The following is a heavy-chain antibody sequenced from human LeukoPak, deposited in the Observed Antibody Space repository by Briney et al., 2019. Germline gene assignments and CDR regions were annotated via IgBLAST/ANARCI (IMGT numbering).Heavy chain of an antibody. Sequence: ASVKVSCKASGGSFSSYAISWVRQAPGQGLEWMGGIMPVFGTAKYAEEFQGRVTITADDSTNTAYMDLNSLGSDDTAVYYCARGSASNWPVDIWGQGSLVIVSS. D-gene: IGHD6-13*01. CDR1: GGSFSSYA. V-gene: IGHV1-69*13. J-gene: IGHJ4*02. CDR3: ARGSASNWPVDI. CDR2: IMPVFGTA.